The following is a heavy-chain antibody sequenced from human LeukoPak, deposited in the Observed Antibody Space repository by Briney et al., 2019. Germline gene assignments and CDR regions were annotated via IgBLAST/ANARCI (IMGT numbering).Heavy chain of an antibody. CDR1: GFTFSSYS. CDR3: ARDPEGGACDY. CDR2: MKEDGSQI. V-gene: IGHV3-7*01. Sequence: GGSLRLSCAASGFTFSSYSMSWVRQAPGKGLEWVANMKEDGSQIYYVDSVKGRFSISRDNANNLVYLQMNSLRVEDTAVYYCARDPEGGACDYWGQGTLVTVSS. J-gene: IGHJ4*02. D-gene: IGHD1-26*01.